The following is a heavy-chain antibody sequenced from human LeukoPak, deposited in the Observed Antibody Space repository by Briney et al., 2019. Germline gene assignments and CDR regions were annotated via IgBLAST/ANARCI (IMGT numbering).Heavy chain of an antibody. CDR2: ISAYNGNT. CDR1: GYTFTSYG. Sequence: ASVKVSCKASGYTFTSYGISWVRQAPGQGLEWMGWISAYNGNTNYAQKLQGRVTMTTDTSTSTAYMELRSLRSDDTAVYYCARDLDGYNLGWFDPWGQGTLVTASS. J-gene: IGHJ5*02. CDR3: ARDLDGYNLGWFDP. D-gene: IGHD5-24*01. V-gene: IGHV1-18*01.